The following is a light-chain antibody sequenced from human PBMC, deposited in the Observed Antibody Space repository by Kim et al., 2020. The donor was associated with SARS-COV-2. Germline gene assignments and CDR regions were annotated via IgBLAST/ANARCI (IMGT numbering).Light chain of an antibody. Sequence: QSIKLSWTGANRKSGTYNLVSWYQHHPGESPKLIIYEGDKRPSGVSLGFSGSKSGNTASLTISGLQAEDEADYFCSSYAGSTTFALFGGGTQLTVL. CDR2: EGD. V-gene: IGLV2-23*03. CDR1: NRKSGTYNL. CDR3: SSYAGSTTFAL. J-gene: IGLJ2*01.